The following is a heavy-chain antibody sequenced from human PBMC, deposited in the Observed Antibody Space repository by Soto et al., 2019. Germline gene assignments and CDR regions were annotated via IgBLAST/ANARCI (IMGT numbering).Heavy chain of an antibody. CDR3: ARWSYLDY. CDR2: ISGSDGKT. D-gene: IGHD3-3*01. J-gene: IGHJ4*02. CDR1: VFSFGSYA. V-gene: IGHV3-23*01. Sequence: PGWSLRLSCVSSVFSFGSYALTWVRQAPGKGLEWVSTISGSDGKTFYADAVKGRFSISRDISQSTLYLQMNSLRADDTAIYYCARWSYLDYWGQGTRVTVSS.